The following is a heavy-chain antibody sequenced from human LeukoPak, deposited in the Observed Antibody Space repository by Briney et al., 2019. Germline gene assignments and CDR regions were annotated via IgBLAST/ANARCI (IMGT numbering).Heavy chain of an antibody. CDR1: GFTISSYA. CDR3: AKRGYYYDSSGYYYFDY. J-gene: IGHJ4*02. V-gene: IGHV3-23*01. Sequence: GGSLSLSCAASGFTISSYARNWVRQAPGKGLEWVSAISGSGGSTYYPDFVKGLFTFSSDTSNNTLQLQMNSLTAEDTAVYYCAKRGYYYDSSGYYYFDYWGQGALVTVSS. CDR2: ISGSGGST. D-gene: IGHD3-22*01.